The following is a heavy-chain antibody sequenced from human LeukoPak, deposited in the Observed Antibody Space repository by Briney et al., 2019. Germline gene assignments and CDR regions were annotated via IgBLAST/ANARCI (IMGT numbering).Heavy chain of an antibody. CDR3: AKQRSEVVVAATNY. CDR2: ITGGGDTA. D-gene: IGHD2-15*01. Sequence: GGSLRLSCAASGFTFSSYAMTWVRQAPGKGLEWVSSITGGGDTAYYADSVRGRFTISRDNSKNTLSLQTNSLRAEDTAVYYCAKQRSEVVVAATNYWGQGTLVTVSS. V-gene: IGHV3-23*01. J-gene: IGHJ4*02. CDR1: GFTFSSYA.